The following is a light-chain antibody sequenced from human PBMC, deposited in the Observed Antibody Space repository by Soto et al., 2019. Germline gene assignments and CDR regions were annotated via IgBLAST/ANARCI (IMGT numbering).Light chain of an antibody. J-gene: IGKJ5*01. Sequence: DIQMTQSPSSVSASVGDRVTITCRASQSISSYLNWYQQKPGKAPKLLIYAASTLQSGVPSRFSGSGSGTDFTLTISCLQSEDFATYYCQQYYSYPPITFGQGTRLEI. CDR1: QSISSY. CDR2: AAS. V-gene: IGKV1-39*01. CDR3: QQYYSYPPIT.